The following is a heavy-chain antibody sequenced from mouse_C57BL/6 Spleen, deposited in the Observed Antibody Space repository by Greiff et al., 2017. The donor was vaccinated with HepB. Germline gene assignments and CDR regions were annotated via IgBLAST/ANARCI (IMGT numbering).Heavy chain of an antibody. D-gene: IGHD3-2*02. CDR1: GFTFSDYY. Sequence: EVKLMESEGGLVQPGSSMKLSCTASGFTFSDYYMAWVRQVPEKGLEWVANINYDGSSTYYLDSLKSRFIISRDNAKNILYLQMSSLKSEDTATYYCARDRYSSGYVFPMDYWGQGTSVTVSS. J-gene: IGHJ4*01. V-gene: IGHV5-16*01. CDR3: ARDRYSSGYVFPMDY. CDR2: INYDGSST.